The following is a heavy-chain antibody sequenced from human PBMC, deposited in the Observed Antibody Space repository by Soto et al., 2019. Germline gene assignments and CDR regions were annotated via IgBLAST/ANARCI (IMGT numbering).Heavy chain of an antibody. V-gene: IGHV1-2*02. CDR3: ARGRGSSSNNFFDP. D-gene: IGHD6-6*01. Sequence: ASVKVSCKASGYTFINYYLHWVRQAPGQGLEWMGWISPNSGSTNYAQKFQGRVTMTRDTPISTAYMELTSLTSDDTAVYYCARGRGSSSNNFFDPWGQGTLVTVSS. CDR1: GYTFINYY. CDR2: ISPNSGST. J-gene: IGHJ5*02.